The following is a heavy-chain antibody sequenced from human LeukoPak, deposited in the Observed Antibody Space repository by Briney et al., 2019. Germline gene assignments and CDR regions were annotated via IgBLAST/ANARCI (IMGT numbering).Heavy chain of an antibody. CDR1: GYTFTSYA. Sequence: AASVKVSCKASGYTFTSYAISWVRQAPGQGLEWMGGIIPIFGTANYAQKFQGRVTITADESTSTAYMELSSLRSEDTAVYYCARSYPGDILTGYYIQVPFDYWGQGTLVTVSS. CDR2: IIPIFGTA. CDR3: ARSYPGDILTGYYIQVPFDY. J-gene: IGHJ4*02. D-gene: IGHD3-9*01. V-gene: IGHV1-69*13.